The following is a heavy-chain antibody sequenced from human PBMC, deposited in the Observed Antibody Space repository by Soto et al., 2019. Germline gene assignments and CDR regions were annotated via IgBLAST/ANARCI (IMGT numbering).Heavy chain of an antibody. J-gene: IGHJ3*02. Sequence: QVQLVESGGGVXXXGXXXRLSCAASGFTFSSYGMHWVRQAPGKGLEWVAVISYDGSNKYYADSVKGRFTISRDNSKNTLYLQMNSLRAEDTAVYYCAKDGPYYDSSGYSAWAFDIWGQGTMVTVSS. V-gene: IGHV3-30*18. D-gene: IGHD3-22*01. CDR2: ISYDGSNK. CDR1: GFTFSSYG. CDR3: AKDGPYYDSSGYSAWAFDI.